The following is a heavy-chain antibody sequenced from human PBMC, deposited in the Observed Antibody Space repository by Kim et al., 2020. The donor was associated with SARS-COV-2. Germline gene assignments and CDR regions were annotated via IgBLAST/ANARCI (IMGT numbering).Heavy chain of an antibody. J-gene: IGHJ4*02. CDR1: GITLSAYF. D-gene: IGHD2-15*01. CDR3: ATLRGGYSDY. CDR2: IKNNAYSYTT. Sequence: GGSLRLSCAASGITLSAYFMDWVRQAPGKGLEWVGLIKNNAYSYTTAYGASVKGRFSIARDDSNNSVYLQMNGLNIEATAVYYCATLRGGYSDYWGEGTLIAVS. V-gene: IGHV3-72*01.